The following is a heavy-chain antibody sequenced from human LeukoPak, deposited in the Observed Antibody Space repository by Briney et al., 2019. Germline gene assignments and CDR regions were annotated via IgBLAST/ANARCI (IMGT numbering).Heavy chain of an antibody. Sequence: SETLCLTCAVSGGSITSGDYSWSWIRQSPGKGLQWLGYFSHTGSTYYNPSLKSRVTMAVDRSKNQFSLKLTSVTAADTAIYYCARGGNFWDVWGLGTTVAVSS. D-gene: IGHD3-3*01. CDR2: FSHTGST. J-gene: IGHJ6*02. CDR3: ARGGNFWDV. V-gene: IGHV4-30-2*06. CDR1: GGSITSGDYS.